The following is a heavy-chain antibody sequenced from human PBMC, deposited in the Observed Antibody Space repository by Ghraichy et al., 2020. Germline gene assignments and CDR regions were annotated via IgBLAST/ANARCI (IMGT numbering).Heavy chain of an antibody. CDR1: GGSMSSGGYS. Sequence: SQTLSLTCAVSGGSMSSGGYSWSWIRQPPGKGLDWIGYIYNSGSTYYNPSLKSRVIISVDTSKNQFSLKLSSVTAADTAVYYCARDSAIIASVDLWGRGTLVPFS. CDR2: IYNSGST. CDR3: ARDSAIIASVDL. J-gene: IGHJ2*01. D-gene: IGHD2/OR15-2a*01. V-gene: IGHV4-30-4*07.